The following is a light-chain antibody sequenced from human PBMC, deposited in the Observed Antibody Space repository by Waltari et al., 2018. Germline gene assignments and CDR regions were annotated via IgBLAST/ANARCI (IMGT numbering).Light chain of an antibody. V-gene: IGKV3-15*01. J-gene: IGKJ2*01. CDR1: QSVSSN. CDR2: GAS. Sequence: EIVMTQSPATLSVSPGERATISCSASQSVSSNFAWYQQKPGQAPRLLIYGASTSATAIPARFSGSGSGTEFTLTISSLQSEDDAVYYCQQYNNWPPYTFGQGTKLEIK. CDR3: QQYNNWPPYT.